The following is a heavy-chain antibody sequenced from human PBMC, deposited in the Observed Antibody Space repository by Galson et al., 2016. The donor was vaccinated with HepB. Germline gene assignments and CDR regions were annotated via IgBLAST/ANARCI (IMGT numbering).Heavy chain of an antibody. CDR2: IVGSGGTT. Sequence: SLRLSCAASGFIFSSYVMSWVRQAPGQGLEWVSGIVGSGGTTYYAESVQGRFIVSRDNSKNILHLQMDSLRVEDTAIYYCASQQLWPSFDYWGQGILVTVSS. V-gene: IGHV3-23*01. J-gene: IGHJ4*02. D-gene: IGHD5-18*01. CDR3: ASQQLWPSFDY. CDR1: GFIFSSYV.